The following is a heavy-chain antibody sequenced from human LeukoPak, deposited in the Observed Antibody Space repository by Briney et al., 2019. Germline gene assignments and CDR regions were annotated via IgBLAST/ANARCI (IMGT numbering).Heavy chain of an antibody. Sequence: SQTLSLTFAISGDSVSINSAAWNWIRQSPSRGLEWLGRTYYRSKWYYDYEVSVKSRVTITPDTSKNQFSLKLSSLTPEAPAVYSCARSLSSVSYRLDYWGQGTLVTVSS. J-gene: IGHJ4*02. CDR1: GDSVSINSAA. CDR3: ARSLSSVSYRLDY. V-gene: IGHV6-1*01. CDR2: TYYRSKWYY. D-gene: IGHD6-19*01.